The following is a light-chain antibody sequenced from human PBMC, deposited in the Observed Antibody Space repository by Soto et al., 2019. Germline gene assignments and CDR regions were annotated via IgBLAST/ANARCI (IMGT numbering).Light chain of an antibody. J-gene: IGKJ2*01. Sequence: DTLMTQSPATLSVSPGERATLSCRASQSVSSKLVWYQQKPGQAPRLLIYNASTRATDIPARFSGSGSGTEFNLSISSLQSEDFAVYYCQQYNNWPPYTFGQGTKLEI. CDR2: NAS. CDR1: QSVSSK. V-gene: IGKV3-15*01. CDR3: QQYNNWPPYT.